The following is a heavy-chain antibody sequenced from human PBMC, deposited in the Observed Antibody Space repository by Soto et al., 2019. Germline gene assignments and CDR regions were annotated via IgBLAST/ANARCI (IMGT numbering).Heavy chain of an antibody. J-gene: IGHJ6*02. CDR3: AKDQYSSRWTQINYFYYGMDV. V-gene: IGHV3-30*18. CDR2: ISYDGNNK. D-gene: IGHD6-13*01. CDR1: GFTLSSYG. Sequence: VQLVESGGGVVQPGRSLRLSCAASGFTLSSYGMHWVRQAPGKGLEWVAVISYDGNNKYYADSVKGRFTISRDNSKNPLFMQMNSLRAEDTAVYYCAKDQYSSRWTQINYFYYGMDVWGQGTSVTVSS.